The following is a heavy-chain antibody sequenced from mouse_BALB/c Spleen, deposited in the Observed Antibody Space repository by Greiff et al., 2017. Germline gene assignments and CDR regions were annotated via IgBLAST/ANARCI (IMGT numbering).Heavy chain of an antibody. CDR2: IYYSGTI. CDR1: GISITTGNYR. Sequence: EVKLMESGPGLVKPSQTVSLTCTVTGISITTGNYRWSWIRQFPGNKLEWIGYIYYSGTITYNPSLTSRTTITRDTSKNQFFLEMNSLTAEDTATYYCARDDGNYYAMDYWGQGTSVTVSS. D-gene: IGHD2-1*01. J-gene: IGHJ4*01. V-gene: IGHV3-5*02. CDR3: ARDDGNYYAMDY.